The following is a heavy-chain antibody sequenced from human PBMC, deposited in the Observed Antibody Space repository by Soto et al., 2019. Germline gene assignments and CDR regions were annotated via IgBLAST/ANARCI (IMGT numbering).Heavy chain of an antibody. Sequence: SETLSLTCGVSGGSFSGSYWSWIRQSPGKGLEWIGEINHSGSTNYNPSLKSRVTISIDTSKNQFSLKLRSVTAADTAVYFCARRRNQLTNDFYYYGMDVWGQGTTVTVSS. CDR3: ARRRNQLTNDFYYYGMDV. D-gene: IGHD2-8*01. J-gene: IGHJ6*02. CDR1: GGSFSGSY. CDR2: INHSGST. V-gene: IGHV4-34*01.